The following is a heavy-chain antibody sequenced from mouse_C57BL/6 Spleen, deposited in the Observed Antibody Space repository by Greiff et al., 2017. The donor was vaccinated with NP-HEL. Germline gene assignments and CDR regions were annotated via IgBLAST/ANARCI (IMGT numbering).Heavy chain of an antibody. CDR2: ISYSGST. V-gene: IGHV3-8*01. J-gene: IGHJ3*01. D-gene: IGHD2-4*01. CDR1: GYSITSDY. Sequence: EVKLQESGPGLAKPSQTLSLTCSVTGYSITSDYWNWIRQFPGNNLEYMGYISYSGSTYYNPSHKNRISITRDTSKNQYYMQLNAVTTEDTATYYCARANYDYGFAYWGQGTLVTVSA. CDR3: ARANYDYGFAY.